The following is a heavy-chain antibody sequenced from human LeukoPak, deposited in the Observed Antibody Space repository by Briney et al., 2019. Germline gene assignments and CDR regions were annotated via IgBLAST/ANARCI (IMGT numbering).Heavy chain of an antibody. D-gene: IGHD6-13*01. CDR2: ISSSSSYI. Sequence: GGSLRLSCAASGFTFSSYSMNWVHQAPGKGLEWVSSISSSSSYIYYADSVKGRFTISRDNAKNSLYLQMNSLRAEDTAVYYCARDRTGYSSSWLGYWGQGTLVTVSS. J-gene: IGHJ4*02. CDR3: ARDRTGYSSSWLGY. V-gene: IGHV3-21*01. CDR1: GFTFSSYS.